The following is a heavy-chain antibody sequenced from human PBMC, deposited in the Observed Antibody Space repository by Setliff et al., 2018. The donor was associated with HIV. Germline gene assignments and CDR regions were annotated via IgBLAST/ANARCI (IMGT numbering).Heavy chain of an antibody. V-gene: IGHV3-15*01. D-gene: IGHD3-10*01. CDR3: ASDRVDGSENYYNAFDI. J-gene: IGHJ3*02. CDR2: IRSKTAGGTI. Sequence: GGSMRLSCAASGFSFSNVWMSWVRQAPGKGLEWVGRIRSKTAGGTIEYAAPVKGGFTISRDDSENTLYLQMNSLKTEDTAEYYCASDRVDGSENYYNAFDIWGQGTMVTVSS. CDR1: GFSFSNVW.